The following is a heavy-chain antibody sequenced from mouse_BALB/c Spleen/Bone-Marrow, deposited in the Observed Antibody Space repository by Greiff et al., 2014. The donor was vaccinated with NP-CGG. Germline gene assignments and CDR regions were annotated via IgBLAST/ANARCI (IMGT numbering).Heavy chain of an antibody. CDR1: GYTFTSYY. J-gene: IGHJ2*01. Sequence: QVQLQQSGPELVKPGASVRISCKASGYTFTSYYIHWVKQRPGQGLEWIGWIYPGNVNTTYNEKFKGKATLTAAKSSNTAYMQLSSLTSEDSAVYFCARGSSFDYWGQGTTLTVSS. D-gene: IGHD1-1*01. CDR2: IYPGNVNT. V-gene: IGHV1S56*01. CDR3: ARGSSFDY.